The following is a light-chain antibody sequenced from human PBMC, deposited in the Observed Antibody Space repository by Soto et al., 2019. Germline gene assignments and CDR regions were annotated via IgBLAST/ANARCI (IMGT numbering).Light chain of an antibody. J-gene: IGLJ1*01. CDR2: DVH. CDR1: RTDVDGHDY. Sequence: QSALTQPASVSGSPGQSITLSCTGARTDVDGHDYVSWYQQHPGQAPKLIIFDVHNRPSGVSSRFSGSKSGDTASLTISGLRAEDDGDYYCSSYTASTPFYVFGTGTKVTVL. V-gene: IGLV2-14*03. CDR3: SSYTASTPFYV.